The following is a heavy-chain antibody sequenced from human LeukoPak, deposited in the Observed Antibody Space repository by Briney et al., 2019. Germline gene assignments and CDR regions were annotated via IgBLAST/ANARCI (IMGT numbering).Heavy chain of an antibody. CDR1: GGSISSYY. J-gene: IGHJ4*02. CDR2: IYYSGST. Sequence: TSETLSLTCTVSGGSISSYYWSWIRQPPGKGLEWIGYIYYSGSTNYNPSLKSRVTISVDTSKNQFSLKLSSVTAADTAVYYCARHPPGDYFDYWGQGTLVTVSS. CDR3: ARHPPGDYFDY. V-gene: IGHV4-59*08.